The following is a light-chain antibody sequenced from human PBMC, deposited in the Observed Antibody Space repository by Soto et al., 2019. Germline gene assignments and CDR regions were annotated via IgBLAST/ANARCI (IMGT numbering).Light chain of an antibody. CDR3: AAWDDSLNGVV. J-gene: IGLJ2*01. V-gene: IGLV1-44*01. CDR2: SNN. CDR1: SSNIGSNT. Sequence: QSVLTQPPSASGTPGQRVTMSCSGSSSNIGSNTVNWYQQLPGTAPKLLIYSNNQRPSGVPDRFSGSKSGTSASLAISGLQSEDEADYYCAAWDDSLNGVVFGGGTSSPS.